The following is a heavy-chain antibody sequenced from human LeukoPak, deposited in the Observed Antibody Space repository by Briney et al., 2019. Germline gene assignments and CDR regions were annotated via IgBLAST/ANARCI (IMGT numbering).Heavy chain of an antibody. J-gene: IGHJ6*03. CDR2: IGGSSGST. CDR1: GFTFTGFA. V-gene: IGHV3-23*01. CDR3: AKMKGPGLYYHYSMDV. Sequence: PGGSLRLSCAASGFTFTGFAMSWVRQAPGKGPEWVSRIGGSSGSTYYADSVKGRFNISRDNSKKPLYLQMNRLRADDTAVYSCAKMKGPGLYYHYSMDVWGKGTTVIVSS.